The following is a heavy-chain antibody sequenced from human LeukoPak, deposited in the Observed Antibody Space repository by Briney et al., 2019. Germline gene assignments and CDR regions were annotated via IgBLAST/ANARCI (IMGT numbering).Heavy chain of an antibody. Sequence: SETLSLTCTVSGGSISSHYWSWIRQPPGKGLEWIGYIYYSGSTNYNPSLKSRVTISVDTSKNQFSLKLSSVTAADTAVYYCARGSSGDYCDSSGPDPLYYMDVWGKGTTVTVSS. CDR3: ARGSSGDYCDSSGPDPLYYMDV. V-gene: IGHV4-59*11. CDR2: IYYSGST. J-gene: IGHJ6*03. CDR1: GGSISSHY. D-gene: IGHD3-22*01.